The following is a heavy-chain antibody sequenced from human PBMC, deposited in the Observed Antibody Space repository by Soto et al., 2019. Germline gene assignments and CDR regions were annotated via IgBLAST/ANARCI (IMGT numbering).Heavy chain of an antibody. CDR2: IWYDGSNK. V-gene: IGHV3-33*01. Sequence: GGSLRLSCAASGFTFSSYGMHWVRQAPGKGLEWVAVIWYDGSNKYYADSVKGRFTISRDNSKNTLYLQMNSLRAEDTAVYYCARDLGRDYYYYGMDVWGQGATVTVSS. CDR3: ARDLGRDYYYYGMDV. CDR1: GFTFSSYG. J-gene: IGHJ6*02.